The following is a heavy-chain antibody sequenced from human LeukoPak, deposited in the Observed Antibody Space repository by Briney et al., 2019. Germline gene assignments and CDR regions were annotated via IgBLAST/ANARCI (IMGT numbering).Heavy chain of an antibody. CDR3: ARGRGDYGATRFDY. V-gene: IGHV3-21*01. CDR2: ISSSGSYI. J-gene: IGHJ4*02. D-gene: IGHD4-17*01. CDR1: GFTFSSYS. Sequence: GGSLRLPCAASGFTFSSYSMNWVRQAPGKGLEWVSSISSSGSYIYYADSVKGRFTISRDNAKNSLYLQMNSLRAEDTAVYYCARGRGDYGATRFDYWGQGTLVTVSS.